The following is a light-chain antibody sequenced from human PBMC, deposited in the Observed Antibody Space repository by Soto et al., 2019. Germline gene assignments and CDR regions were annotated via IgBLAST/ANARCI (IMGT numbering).Light chain of an antibody. CDR3: QQYGTWWT. CDR2: GAS. V-gene: IGKV3-15*01. J-gene: IGKJ1*01. Sequence: EIVMTQSPATLSVSPGERATLSCRASQSVSSNLAWYQQKPGQAPRLLIYGASTRATGIPARFSGSGSGTEFTLTISSLQSEDFGVYYCQQYGTWWTFGQGTKVEIK. CDR1: QSVSSN.